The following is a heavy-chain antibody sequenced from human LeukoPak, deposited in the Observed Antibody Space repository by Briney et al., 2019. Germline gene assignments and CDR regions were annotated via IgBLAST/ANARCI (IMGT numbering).Heavy chain of an antibody. CDR2: IKQDGSEK. Sequence: PEGSLRLSCAASGFTFSSYWMSWVRQAPGKGLEWVANIKQDGSEKYYVDSVKGRFTISRDNAKNSLYLQMNSLRAEDTAVYYCARALWFGEQAPFDYWGQRTLVTVSS. D-gene: IGHD3-10*01. J-gene: IGHJ4*02. CDR1: GFTFSSYW. CDR3: ARALWFGEQAPFDY. V-gene: IGHV3-7*01.